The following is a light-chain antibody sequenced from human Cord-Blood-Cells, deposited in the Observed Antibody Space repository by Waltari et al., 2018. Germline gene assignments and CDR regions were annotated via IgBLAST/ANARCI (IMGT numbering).Light chain of an antibody. V-gene: IGKV3-20*01. Sequence: EIVLTQSPGTLSLSPGDRATLSSRASQSVSSSYLAWYQQKPGQPPRLLIYGASSRATGIPDRFSGSGSGTDFTLTISRLEPEDFAVYYCQQYGSSPPWTFGQGTKVEIK. CDR1: QSVSSSY. J-gene: IGKJ1*01. CDR2: GAS. CDR3: QQYGSSPPWT.